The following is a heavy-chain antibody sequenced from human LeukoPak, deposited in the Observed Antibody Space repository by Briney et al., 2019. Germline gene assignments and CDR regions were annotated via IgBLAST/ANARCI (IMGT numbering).Heavy chain of an antibody. J-gene: IGHJ5*02. Sequence: PSETLSLTCAVSGGSISSSNWWSWVRQPPGQGLEWIGEIYHSGSTNYNPSLKSRVTISVDKSKNQFSLELSSVTAADTAVYYCARETPGYSGSSHGWFDPWGQGTLVTVSS. CDR2: IYHSGST. CDR1: GGSISSSNW. CDR3: ARETPGYSGSSHGWFDP. D-gene: IGHD1-26*01. V-gene: IGHV4-4*02.